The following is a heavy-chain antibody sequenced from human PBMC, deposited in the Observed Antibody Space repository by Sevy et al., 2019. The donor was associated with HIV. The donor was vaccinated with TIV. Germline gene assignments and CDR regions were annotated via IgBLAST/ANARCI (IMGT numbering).Heavy chain of an antibody. Sequence: GGSLRLSCAASGFTFSHAWMSWVRQAPGKGLEWVGRIKSKPDGGTTDYAAPVKGRFTISRDNSKNTLFLKMNSLKTEDTAVYDCSTDPIIGLLVTDGMDVWGQGTTVTVSS. V-gene: IGHV3-15*01. CDR2: IKSKPDGGTT. D-gene: IGHD2-8*02. CDR1: GFTFSHAW. J-gene: IGHJ6*02. CDR3: STDPIIGLLVTDGMDV.